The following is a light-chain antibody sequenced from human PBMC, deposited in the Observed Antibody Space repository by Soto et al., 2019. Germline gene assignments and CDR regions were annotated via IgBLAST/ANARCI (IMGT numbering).Light chain of an antibody. V-gene: IGKV1-9*01. CDR2: SAS. J-gene: IGKJ1*01. Sequence: DVQLTQSPSFLSASVGDRLTITCRASQDISNYLAWYQQKPGKDPKLLIHSASTLHSGVPLRFSGSGSGTEFTLTISGLQPEDFATYYCQQLTSYPPWTFGQGTKVDIK. CDR1: QDISNY. CDR3: QQLTSYPPWT.